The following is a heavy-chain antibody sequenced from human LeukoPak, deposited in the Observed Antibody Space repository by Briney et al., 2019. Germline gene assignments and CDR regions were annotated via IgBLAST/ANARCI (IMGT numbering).Heavy chain of an antibody. D-gene: IGHD3-10*01. CDR1: GGSISTFF. CDR2: IYAGGST. CDR3: ATAGSSELLWDYAMDV. J-gene: IGHJ6*02. Sequence: LTCTVSGGSISTFFWSWVRQAPGKGLEWVSLIYAGGSTYYADAVEGRFTISRHNSKNTLHLQMNSLRVEDTAVYYCATAGSSELLWDYAMDVWGQGTTVTVSS. V-gene: IGHV3-53*04.